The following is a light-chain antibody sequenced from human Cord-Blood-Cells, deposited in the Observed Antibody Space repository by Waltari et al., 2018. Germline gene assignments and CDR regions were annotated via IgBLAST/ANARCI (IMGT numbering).Light chain of an antibody. CDR1: SSNIGSHY. V-gene: IGLV1-47*01. CDR3: AAWDDSLSGLWV. J-gene: IGLJ3*02. CDR2: RQH. Sequence: QSVLTQPPSASGTPGQRVTISCSGSSSNIGSHYVYWYQQLPGTAPQRPTYRQHHRPSGLRDRFSGSKSGTSSSLAISGLRSEDEADYYCAAWDDSLSGLWVFGGGTKLTVL.